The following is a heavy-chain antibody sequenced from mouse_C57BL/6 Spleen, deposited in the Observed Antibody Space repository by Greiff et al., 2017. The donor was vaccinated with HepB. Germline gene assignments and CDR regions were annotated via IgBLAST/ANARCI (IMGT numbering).Heavy chain of an antibody. D-gene: IGHD1-1*01. V-gene: IGHV2-9-1*01. Sequence: VQRVESGPGLVAPSQSLSITCTVSGFSLTSYAISWVRQPPGKGLEWLGVIWTGGGTNYNSALKSRLSISKDNSKSQVFLKMNSLQTDDTARYYRASKDYYGSSYGRDWYFDVWGTGTTVTVSS. J-gene: IGHJ1*03. CDR1: GFSLTSYA. CDR2: IWTGGGT. CDR3: ASKDYYGSSYGRDWYFDV.